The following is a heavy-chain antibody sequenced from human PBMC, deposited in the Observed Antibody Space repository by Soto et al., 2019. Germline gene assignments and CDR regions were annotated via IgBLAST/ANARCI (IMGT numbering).Heavy chain of an antibody. CDR3: ARGRGRRPLDAFDI. CDR1: GYTFTGYY. D-gene: IGHD3-10*01. Sequence: ASVKVSCKAYGYTFTGYYMHWGRQAPGQGLEWMGWINPNSGGTNYAQKFQGWVTMTRDTSISTAYMELSRLRSDDTAVYYCARGRGRRPLDAFDIWGQGTMVTVSS. V-gene: IGHV1-2*04. CDR2: INPNSGGT. J-gene: IGHJ3*02.